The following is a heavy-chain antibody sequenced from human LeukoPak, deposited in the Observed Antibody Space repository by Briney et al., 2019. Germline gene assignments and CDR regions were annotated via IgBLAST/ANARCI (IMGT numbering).Heavy chain of an antibody. J-gene: IGHJ4*02. CDR2: IYYSGST. V-gene: IGHV4-59*01. CDR1: GGSISSYH. Sequence: SETLSLTCTVSGGSISSYHWSWIRQPPGKGLEWIGYIYYSGSTNYNPSLKSRVTISVDTSKNQFSLKLSSVTAADTAVYYCASVPRGVGATALFDYWGQGTLVTVSS. CDR3: ASVPRGVGATALFDY. D-gene: IGHD1-26*01.